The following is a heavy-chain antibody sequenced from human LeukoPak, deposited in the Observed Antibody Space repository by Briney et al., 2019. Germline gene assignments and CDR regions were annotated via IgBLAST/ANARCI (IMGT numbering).Heavy chain of an antibody. V-gene: IGHV4-30-2*01. CDR1: GGSISSGGYS. D-gene: IGHD3-22*01. CDR2: IYHSGST. J-gene: IGHJ4*02. CDR3: ARFGYYESSGYSFDY. Sequence: SETLSLTCAVSGGSISSGGYSWSWIRQPPGKGLEWIGYIYHSGSTYYNPSLKSRVTISVDRSKNQFSLKLSSVTAADTAVYYCARFGYYESSGYSFDYWGQGTLVTVSS.